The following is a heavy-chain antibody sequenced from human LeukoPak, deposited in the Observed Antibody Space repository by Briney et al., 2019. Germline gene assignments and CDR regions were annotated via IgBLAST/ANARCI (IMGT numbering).Heavy chain of an antibody. D-gene: IGHD3-3*01. CDR2: ISYDGSNK. V-gene: IGHV3-30-3*01. CDR1: GFTFSSYA. CDR3: ARVTATYYDFWSGWGAFNI. Sequence: PGRSLRLSCAASGFTFSSYAMHWVRQAPGKGLEWVAVISYDGSNKYYADSVKGRFTISRDNSKDTLYLQMNSLRAEDTAVYYCARVTATYYDFWSGWGAFNIWGQGTMVTVSS. J-gene: IGHJ3*02.